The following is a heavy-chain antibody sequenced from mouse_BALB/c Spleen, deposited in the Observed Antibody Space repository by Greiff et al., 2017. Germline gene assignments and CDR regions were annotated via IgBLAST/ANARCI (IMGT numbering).Heavy chain of an antibody. V-gene: IGHV7-3*02. CDR2: IRNKANGYTT. CDR3: ARGGYGGAMDY. J-gene: IGHJ4*01. D-gene: IGHD1-2*01. Sequence: EVKLVESGGGLVQPGGSLRLSCATSGFTFTDYYMSWVRQPPGKALEWLGFIRNKANGYTTEYSASVKGRFTISRDNSQSILYLQMNTLRAEDSATYYCARGGYGGAMDYWGQGTSVTVSS. CDR1: GFTFTDYY.